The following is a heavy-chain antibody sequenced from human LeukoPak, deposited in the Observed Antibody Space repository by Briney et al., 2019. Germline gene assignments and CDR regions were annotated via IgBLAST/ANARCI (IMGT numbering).Heavy chain of an antibody. J-gene: IGHJ6*03. Sequence: PRRSLSLSCAASGFSLDNYAMNWVCTSPATRLHSLSLISWHAGSTFYAASVKGRFTISRHNSTNSLYLQMNSLRTEDTALYYCAKEGAVAGTLYYYYYMDVWGKGTTVTVSS. D-gene: IGHD6-19*01. CDR2: ISWHAGST. CDR3: AKEGAVAGTLYYYYYMDV. V-gene: IGHV3-43*02. CDR1: GFSLDNYA.